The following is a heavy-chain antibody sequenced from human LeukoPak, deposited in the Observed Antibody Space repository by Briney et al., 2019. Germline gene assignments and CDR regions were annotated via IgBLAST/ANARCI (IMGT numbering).Heavy chain of an antibody. CDR3: ATDFYDST. D-gene: IGHD3-22*01. CDR2: IRSNSDGGTI. V-gene: IGHV3-15*07. J-gene: IGHJ5*02. CDR1: GFTFSNAW. Sequence: GGSLRLSCATSGFTFSNAWMNWVRQAPGKGLEWVGCIRSNSDGGTIDYAAPVKGRFTLSRDDSKTTLYLQMNSLQTEDTAVYYCATDFYDSTWGQGTLVTVSS.